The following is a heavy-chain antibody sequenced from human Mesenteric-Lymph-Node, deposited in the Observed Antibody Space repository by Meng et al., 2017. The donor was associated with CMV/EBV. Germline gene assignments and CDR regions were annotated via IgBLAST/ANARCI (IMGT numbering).Heavy chain of an antibody. J-gene: IGHJ3*02. D-gene: IGHD3-10*01. V-gene: IGHV5-51*01. Sequence: GGSLRLSCQGSGYSFPTYWITWVRQMPGKGLEWMGSIYPGDSDTRYTPSFQGQVTISVDKSISTAYLQWSSMKASDTAMYYCATSTLVRGVMEDAFDIWGQGTMVTVSS. CDR2: IYPGDSDT. CDR1: GYSFPTYW. CDR3: ATSTLVRGVMEDAFDI.